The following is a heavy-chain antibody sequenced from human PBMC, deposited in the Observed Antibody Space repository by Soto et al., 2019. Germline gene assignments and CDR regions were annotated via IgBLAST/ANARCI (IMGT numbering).Heavy chain of an antibody. CDR1: GGSISSYY. D-gene: IGHD2-21*02. V-gene: IGHV4-59*01. Sequence: QVRLQESGPGLVKPSETLSLTCTVSGGSISSYYWSGIRQPPGKGLEWIGYMYNTGSTIYNPSLKSRVTISVDTSKNQFSLKLNSVTAADTAVYYCARDLWGYCGADCYPLDVWGQGTTVTVSS. CDR2: MYNTGST. J-gene: IGHJ6*02. CDR3: ARDLWGYCGADCYPLDV.